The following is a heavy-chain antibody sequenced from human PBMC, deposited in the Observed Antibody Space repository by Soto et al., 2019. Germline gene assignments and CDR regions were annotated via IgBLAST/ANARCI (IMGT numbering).Heavy chain of an antibody. Sequence: GGSLRLSCGVSGFTFSNYAMSWVRQAPGKGLEWVSAINIGGDTTYYADSVKGRFTMSRDNSKNTLYLQMNSLRAEDTAVYYCAKFLVTQMLYYYYVWDVWGKGTTATVPS. V-gene: IGHV3-23*01. CDR3: AKFLVTQMLYYYYVWDV. CDR2: INIGGDTT. J-gene: IGHJ6*04. D-gene: IGHD3-16*01. CDR1: GFTFSNYA.